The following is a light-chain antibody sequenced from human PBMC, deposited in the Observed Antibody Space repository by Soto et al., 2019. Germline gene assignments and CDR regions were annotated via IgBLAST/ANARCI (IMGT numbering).Light chain of an antibody. V-gene: IGKV1D-12*01. J-gene: IGKJ5*01. CDR2: AAS. CDR3: QQAYSFPIT. CDR1: QDIAAY. Sequence: DIQVTLSPSSVSASVGDRVTITCRASQDIAAYLAWYQHKPGRAPELLIHAASSLQSGVPSRFSGSGSGTDFTLTINSLQPEDFATYYCQQAYSFPITFGQGTRLEIK.